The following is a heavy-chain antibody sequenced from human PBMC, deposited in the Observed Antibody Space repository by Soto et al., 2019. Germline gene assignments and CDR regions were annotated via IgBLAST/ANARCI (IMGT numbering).Heavy chain of an antibody. D-gene: IGHD6-13*01. CDR3: ARAKAPLYSSSWYWFDP. V-gene: IGHV4-31*03. Sequence: TLSLTCTVSGGSISSGGYYWSWTRQHPGKGLEWIGYIYYSGSTYYNPSLKSRVTISVDTSKNQFSLKLSSVTAADTAVYYCARAKAPLYSSSWYWFDPWGQGTLVTVSS. CDR2: IYYSGST. J-gene: IGHJ5*02. CDR1: GGSISSGGYY.